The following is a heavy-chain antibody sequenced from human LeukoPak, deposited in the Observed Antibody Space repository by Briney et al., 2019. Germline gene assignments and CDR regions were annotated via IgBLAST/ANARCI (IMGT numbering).Heavy chain of an antibody. V-gene: IGHV4-59*12. D-gene: IGHD3-10*01. Sequence: SETLSLTCTVSGGSISSYYWSWIRQPPGKGLEWIGYIYYSGSTNYNPSLKSRVTISVDTSKNQFSLKLSSVTAADTAVYYCARGRRYYYGSGSYYCDYWGQGTLVTVSS. CDR3: ARGRRYYYGSGSYYCDY. CDR1: GGSISSYY. CDR2: IYYSGST. J-gene: IGHJ4*02.